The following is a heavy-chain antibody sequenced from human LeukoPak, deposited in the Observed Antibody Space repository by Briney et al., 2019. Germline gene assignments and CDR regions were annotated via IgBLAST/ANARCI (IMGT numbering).Heavy chain of an antibody. D-gene: IGHD2-2*01. CDR3: ARGLGRSAWDIVVVPASDKDYYYYGMDV. CDR2: MNPNSGNT. J-gene: IGHJ6*02. Sequence: ASVKVSCKASGYTFTSYDINWVRQATGQGLEWMGRMNPNSGNTGYAQKFQGRVTMTRNTSISTPYMELSSLRSEDTAVYYCARGLGRSAWDIVVVPASDKDYYYYGMDVWGQGTTVTVSS. CDR1: GYTFTSYD. V-gene: IGHV1-8*01.